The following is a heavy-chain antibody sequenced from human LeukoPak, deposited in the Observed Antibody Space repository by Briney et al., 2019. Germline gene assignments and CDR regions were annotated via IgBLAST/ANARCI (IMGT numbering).Heavy chain of an antibody. V-gene: IGHV3-21*01. CDR2: ISSSSSYI. CDR1: GFTFSNNW. Sequence: GGSLRLSCAASGFTFSNNWMHWVRQAPGKGLEWVSSISSSSSYIYYADSVKGRFTISRDNAKNSLYLQMNSLRAEDTAVYYCARDRSSSGMDVWGQGTTVTVSS. J-gene: IGHJ6*02. CDR3: ARDRSSSGMDV.